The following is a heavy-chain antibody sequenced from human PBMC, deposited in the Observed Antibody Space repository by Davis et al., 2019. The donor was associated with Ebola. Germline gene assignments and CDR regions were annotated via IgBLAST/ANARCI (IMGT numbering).Heavy chain of an antibody. J-gene: IGHJ4*02. Sequence: GGSLRLSCEASGFTFSTYTMNWVRQAPGKGLEWVSGIFPDGRTFYADSVKGRFTMSRDNSKNTLYLQMNSLRDEDTAVYYCAKGRDCTNGICYSDYWGQGTLVTVSS. CDR3: AKGRDCTNGICYSDY. CDR2: IFPDGRT. D-gene: IGHD2-8*01. V-gene: IGHV3-23*01. CDR1: GFTFSTYT.